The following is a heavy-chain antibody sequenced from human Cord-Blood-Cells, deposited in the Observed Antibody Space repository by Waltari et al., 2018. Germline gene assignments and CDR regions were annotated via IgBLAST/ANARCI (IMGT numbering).Heavy chain of an antibody. CDR2: INPDSGGT. Sequence: QVQLVQSGAEVKKPGASVKVSCKASGYTFTGHYMPWVRQAPGQGLEWMGWINPDSGGTNDAQKFQGWVTMTRDTSSRTAYMELSRLRADDTAVYYCARERFEWAAAIFDYWGQGTLVTVSS. J-gene: IGHJ4*02. CDR3: ARERFEWAAAIFDY. D-gene: IGHD6-13*01. V-gene: IGHV1-2*04. CDR1: GYTFTGHY.